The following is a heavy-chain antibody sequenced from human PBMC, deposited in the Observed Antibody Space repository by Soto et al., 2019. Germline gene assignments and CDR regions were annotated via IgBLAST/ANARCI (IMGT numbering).Heavy chain of an antibody. V-gene: IGHV4-34*01. CDR1: GGSFSGYY. CDR2: INHSGST. D-gene: IGHD6-13*01. Sequence: SETLSLTCAVYGGSFSGYYWSWIRQPPGKGLEWIGEINHSGSTNYNPSLKSRVTISVDTSKNQFSLKLSSVTAADTAVYYCATGYSSKRYLDYWGQGTLVTVSS. J-gene: IGHJ4*02. CDR3: ATGYSSKRYLDY.